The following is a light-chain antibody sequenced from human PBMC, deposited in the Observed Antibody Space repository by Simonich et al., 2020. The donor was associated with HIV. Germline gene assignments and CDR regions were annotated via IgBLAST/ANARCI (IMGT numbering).Light chain of an antibody. CDR1: QSISSY. V-gene: IGKV1-39*01. J-gene: IGKJ2*01. CDR3: QQSYSTIA. CDR2: AAS. Sequence: DIQMTQSPSSLSASVGDRVTIPCRARQSISSYLNWYQQKPGKAPKLLIYAASSLQSGVPSRFSGSGSGTDFTLTISSLQPEDFATYYCQQSYSTIAFGQGTKVEIK.